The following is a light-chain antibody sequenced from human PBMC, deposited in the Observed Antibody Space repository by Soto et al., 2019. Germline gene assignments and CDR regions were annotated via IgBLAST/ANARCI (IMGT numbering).Light chain of an antibody. J-gene: IGKJ1*01. CDR2: DAS. CDR3: QHRSNWPWT. Sequence: EIVLTQSPDTLSLSPGERATLSCRASQSISSYLGWYQQKPGQAPRLLIYDASNRATGIPARFSGSGSGAEFTLTISSLEPEDFAVYYCQHRSNWPWTFGQGTKVEIK. CDR1: QSISSY. V-gene: IGKV3-11*01.